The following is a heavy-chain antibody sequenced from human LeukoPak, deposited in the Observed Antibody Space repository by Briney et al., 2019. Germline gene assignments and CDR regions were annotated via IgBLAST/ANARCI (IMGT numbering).Heavy chain of an antibody. D-gene: IGHD3-22*01. CDR2: IWYDGSNK. V-gene: IGHV3-33*01. CDR3: ARVGLSESSGYYNFDY. Sequence: GGSLRLSCAASGFTFSSYGMHWVRQAPGKGLEWVAVIWYDGSNKYYADSVKGRFTISRDNSKNTLYLQMNSLRAEDTAVYYCARVGLSESSGYYNFDYWGQGTLVTVSS. CDR1: GFTFSSYG. J-gene: IGHJ4*02.